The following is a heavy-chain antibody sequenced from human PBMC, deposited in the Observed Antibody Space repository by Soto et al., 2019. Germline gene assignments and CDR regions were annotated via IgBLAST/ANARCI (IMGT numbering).Heavy chain of an antibody. CDR1: GFTFSSYG. Sequence: QVQLVESGGGVVQPGGSLRLSCEASGFTFSSYGMHWVRQAPGKGLEWVAFTLFDGSKKYYADSVKGRFTISRDNSKNTLYLQMNSLGAEDTTVYYCAKDFREKGVFRSMWHGPDQWGQGTLVIVSS. CDR2: TLFDGSKK. V-gene: IGHV3-30*18. D-gene: IGHD3-10*01. CDR3: AKDFREKGVFRSMWHGPDQ. J-gene: IGHJ4*02.